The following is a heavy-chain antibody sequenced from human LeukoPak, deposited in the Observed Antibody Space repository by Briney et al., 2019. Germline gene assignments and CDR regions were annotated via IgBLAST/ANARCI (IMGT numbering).Heavy chain of an antibody. J-gene: IGHJ3*02. V-gene: IGHV1-69*04. CDR1: GGTFSSYA. D-gene: IGHD2-21*02. CDR2: IIPILGIA. Sequence: ASVKVSCKASGGTFSSYAISWVRQAPGQGLEWMGRIIPILGIANYAQKFQGRVTITADKSTSTAYMELSSLGSEDTAVYYCARNCGGDCFLFDIWGQGTMVTVSS. CDR3: ARNCGGDCFLFDI.